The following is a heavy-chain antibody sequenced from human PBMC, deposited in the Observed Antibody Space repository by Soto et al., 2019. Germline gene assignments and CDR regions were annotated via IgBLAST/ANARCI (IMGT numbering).Heavy chain of an antibody. D-gene: IGHD1-26*01. J-gene: IGHJ3*02. V-gene: IGHV1-46*01. CDR3: ARDQGIVGATYAFDI. Sequence: GASVKVSCKASGYTFTSYYMHWVRQAPGQGLEWMGIINPSGGSTSYAQKFQGRVTMTRDTSTSTVYMELSSLRSEDTAVYYCARDQGIVGATYAFDIWGQGTMVTVSS. CDR2: INPSGGST. CDR1: GYTFTSYY.